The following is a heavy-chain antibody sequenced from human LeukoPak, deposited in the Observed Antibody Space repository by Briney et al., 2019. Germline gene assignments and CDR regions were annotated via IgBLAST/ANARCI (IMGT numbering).Heavy chain of an antibody. CDR3: ARDWVWGSSSSTSSLAFDY. CDR1: GGTFSSYA. J-gene: IGHJ4*02. CDR2: IIPIFGTA. D-gene: IGHD2-2*01. Sequence: GASVKVSCKASGGTFSSYAISWVRQAPGQGLEWMGRIIPIFGTANYAQKFQGRVTITTDESTSTAYMELGSLRSEDTAVYYCARDWVWGSSSSTSSLAFDYWGQGTLVTVSS. V-gene: IGHV1-69*05.